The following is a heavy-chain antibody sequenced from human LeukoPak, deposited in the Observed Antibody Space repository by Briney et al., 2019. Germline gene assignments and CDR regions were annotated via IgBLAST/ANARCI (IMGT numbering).Heavy chain of an antibody. CDR2: IYYSGST. D-gene: IGHD2-21*02. CDR1: GGSFSSGSYY. J-gene: IGHJ6*02. V-gene: IGHV4-61*01. Sequence: PSEALSLSCTVSGGSFSSGSYYWVWLRPPPGKGLEWFGYIYYSGSTYYNPSLKRRVIISVDTSKNQFSLRLSSVTAADTAVYYCARDLLAYCSGDCYSSFSYGMDVWGPGTAVTVAS. CDR3: ARDLLAYCSGDCYSSFSYGMDV.